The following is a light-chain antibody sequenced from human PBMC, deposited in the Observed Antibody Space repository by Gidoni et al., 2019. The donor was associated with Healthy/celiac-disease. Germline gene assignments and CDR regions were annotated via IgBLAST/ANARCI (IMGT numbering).Light chain of an antibody. CDR2: DAS. J-gene: IGKJ4*01. CDR3: QQYDNLHT. CDR1: QDIINY. V-gene: IGKV1-33*01. Sequence: DIQMSQSPSSLSASVGDRVTITCQASQDIINYLNWYQQKPGKAPKLLIYDASNLETGVPSRFSGSGSGTDFTFTISSLQPKDIATYYCQQYDNLHTFXGXTKVEIK.